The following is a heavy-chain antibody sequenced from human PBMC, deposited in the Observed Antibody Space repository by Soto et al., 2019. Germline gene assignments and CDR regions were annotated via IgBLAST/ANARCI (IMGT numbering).Heavy chain of an antibody. CDR2: IYNSGST. CDR3: ATHSVSGNMYYFGMDV. J-gene: IGHJ6*02. V-gene: IGHV4-59*11. Sequence: SETLSLTCTLAGGSISGHHWSWIRQPAGKGLEWIGFIYNSGSTNYNPSLESRVAISVDTSKNPFSLKVRSVTAADTAVYYCATHSVSGNMYYFGMDVWGQGTTVTVSS. D-gene: IGHD3-10*01. CDR1: GGSISGHH.